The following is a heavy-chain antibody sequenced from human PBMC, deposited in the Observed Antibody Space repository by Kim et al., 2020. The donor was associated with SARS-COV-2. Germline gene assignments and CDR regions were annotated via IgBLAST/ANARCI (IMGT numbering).Heavy chain of an antibody. J-gene: IGHJ2*01. D-gene: IGHD4-17*01. V-gene: IGHV3-21*01. CDR3: ARAMTTVVDTHWYFDL. CDR1: GFTFSSYS. CDR2: ISSSSSYI. Sequence: GGSLRLSCAASGFTFSSYSMNWVRQAPGKGLEWVSSISSSSSYIYYADSVKGRFTISRDNAKNSLYLQMNSLRAEDTAVYYCARAMTTVVDTHWYFDLWGRGTLVTVSS.